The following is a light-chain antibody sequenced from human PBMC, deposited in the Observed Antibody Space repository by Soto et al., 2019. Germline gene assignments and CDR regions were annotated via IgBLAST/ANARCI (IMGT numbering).Light chain of an antibody. CDR3: LLYYGGAVV. CDR2: STS. Sequence: QTVVTQEPSLTVFPGGTVTLTCASSAGGVTSGYYPNWFQQKPGQAPRALIYSTSNKHYWTPARFSGSLLGGKAALTLSGVQPEDEAEYYCLLYYGGAVVFGGGTKLTVL. J-gene: IGLJ2*01. CDR1: AGGVTSGYY. V-gene: IGLV7-43*01.